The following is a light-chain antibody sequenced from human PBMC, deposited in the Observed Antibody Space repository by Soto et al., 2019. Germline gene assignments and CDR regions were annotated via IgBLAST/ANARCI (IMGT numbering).Light chain of an antibody. CDR1: QSIRSY. Sequence: DIQMTQSPSSLSASIGDRVTITCRASQSIRSYLNWYQQTPRQAPKLLIYAASTLQSEVPSRFSGSGSGTDFTLTISSLQPEDFATYYCQQGFDAPLTFGGGTKVEIK. J-gene: IGKJ4*01. CDR2: AAS. CDR3: QQGFDAPLT. V-gene: IGKV1-39*01.